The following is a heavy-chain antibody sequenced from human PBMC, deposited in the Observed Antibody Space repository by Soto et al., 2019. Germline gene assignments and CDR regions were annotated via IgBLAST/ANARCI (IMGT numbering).Heavy chain of an antibody. J-gene: IGHJ4*02. Sequence: QVQLVESGGGVVQPGRSLRLSCAASGFTFSSYGMHWVRQAPGKGLEWVAVIWYDGSNKYYADSVKGRFTISRDNSKNTLYLQRNSRRAEEPAVYYCARDITRSGYYDSSGYFDYWGQGTLVTVSS. V-gene: IGHV3-33*01. CDR3: ARDITRSGYYDSSGYFDY. D-gene: IGHD3-22*01. CDR2: IWYDGSNK. CDR1: GFTFSSYG.